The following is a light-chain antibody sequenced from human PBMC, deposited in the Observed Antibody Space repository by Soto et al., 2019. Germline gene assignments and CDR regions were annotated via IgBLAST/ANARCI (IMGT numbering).Light chain of an antibody. V-gene: IGLV2-14*01. Sequence: QSVLTQPASVSGSPGQSITISCTGTSSDVGGYTYVSWYQQHPGKAPKLIIYEVSNRPSGVSNRFSGSRSGNTASLTISGLQAEADAHYYCNSYTRGSNYLFGNVTKVTV. CDR1: SSDVGGYTY. CDR2: EVS. J-gene: IGLJ1*01. CDR3: NSYTRGSNYL.